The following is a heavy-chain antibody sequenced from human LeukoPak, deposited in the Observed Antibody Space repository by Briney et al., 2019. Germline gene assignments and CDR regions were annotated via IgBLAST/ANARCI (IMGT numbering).Heavy chain of an antibody. CDR1: GVSISSYY. V-gene: IGHV4-59*01. CDR2: IYYSGST. CDR3: ARELGPIVGATNAFDI. D-gene: IGHD1-26*01. J-gene: IGHJ3*02. Sequence: PSETLSLTCTVSGVSISSYYWSWIRQPPGKGLEWIGYIYYSGSTNYNPSLKSRVTISVDTSKNQFSLKLSSVTAADTAVYYCARELGPIVGATNAFDIWGQGTMVTVSS.